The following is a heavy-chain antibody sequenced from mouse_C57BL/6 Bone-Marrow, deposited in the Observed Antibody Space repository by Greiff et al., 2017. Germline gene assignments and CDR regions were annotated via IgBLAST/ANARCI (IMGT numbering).Heavy chain of an antibody. Sequence: QVQLQQSGAELVRPGASVTLSCKASGYTFNDYEMHWVKQTPVHGLEWIGAIDPETGGTAYTQKFKGKAILTADKSSSTAYLELRSLTSEDCAVEYCTRFIDYCGESFAYWGQGTLVTVSA. J-gene: IGHJ3*01. CDR3: TRFIDYCGESFAY. D-gene: IGHD1-1*01. CDR2: IDPETGGT. V-gene: IGHV1-15*01. CDR1: GYTFNDYE.